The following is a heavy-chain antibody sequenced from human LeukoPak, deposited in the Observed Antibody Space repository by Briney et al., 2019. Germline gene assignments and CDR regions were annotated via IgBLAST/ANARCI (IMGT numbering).Heavy chain of an antibody. CDR2: INPNSGGT. Sequence: GASVKVSCRASGYTFIVYYIHWLRQAPGGSLEWMGWINPNSGGTNYAQKFQGRVTMTRDTSISTAYMELSRLRSDDTAVYYCAREYSSGWYGDYWGQGTLVTVSS. CDR3: AREYSSGWYGDY. CDR1: GYTFIVYY. V-gene: IGHV1-2*02. J-gene: IGHJ4*02. D-gene: IGHD6-19*01.